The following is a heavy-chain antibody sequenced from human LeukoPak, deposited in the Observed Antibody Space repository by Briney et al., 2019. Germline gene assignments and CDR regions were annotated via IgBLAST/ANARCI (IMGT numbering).Heavy chain of an antibody. V-gene: IGHV4-39*07. Sequence: PSETLSLTCTVSGGSISSSSYYWGWIRQPPGKGLEWIGSIYYSGSTYYNPSLESRVTISVDTSKNQFSLKLSSVTAADTAVYYCARDALFQYSSSWYLDYYYYMDVWGKGTTVTVSS. CDR3: ARDALFQYSSSWYLDYYYYMDV. CDR2: IYYSGST. J-gene: IGHJ6*03. CDR1: GGSISSSSYY. D-gene: IGHD6-13*01.